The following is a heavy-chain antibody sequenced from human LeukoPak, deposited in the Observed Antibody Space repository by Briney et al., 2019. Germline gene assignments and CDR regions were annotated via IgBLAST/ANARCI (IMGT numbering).Heavy chain of an antibody. V-gene: IGHV3-21*01. CDR1: GLTFSSYS. CDR2: ISSSSSYI. Sequence: GGSLRLSCAASGLTFSSYSMNWVRQAPGKGLEWVSSISSSSSYIYYADSVKGRFPISRDNAKNSLYLQMNSLRAEDTAVYYCARGAIAAAGKAYLDYWGQGTLVTVSS. J-gene: IGHJ4*02. D-gene: IGHD6-13*01. CDR3: ARGAIAAAGKAYLDY.